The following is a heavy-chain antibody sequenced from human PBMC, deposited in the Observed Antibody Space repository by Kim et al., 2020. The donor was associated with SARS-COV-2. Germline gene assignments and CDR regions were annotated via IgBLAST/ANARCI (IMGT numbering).Heavy chain of an antibody. CDR1: GFTFTSPA. CDR3: AAGPDYYYYYGMDV. Sequence: SVKVSCKASGFTFTSPAMQWVRQARGQRLEWIGWIVVGSGNTNYAQKFQERVTITRDMSTSTAYMELSSLRSEDTAVYYCAAGPDYYYYYGMDVWGQGTTVTVSS. J-gene: IGHJ6*02. CDR2: IVVGSGNT. V-gene: IGHV1-58*02.